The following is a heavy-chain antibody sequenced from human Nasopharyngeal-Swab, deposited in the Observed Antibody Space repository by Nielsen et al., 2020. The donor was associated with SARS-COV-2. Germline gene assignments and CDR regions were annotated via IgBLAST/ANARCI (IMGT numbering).Heavy chain of an antibody. CDR2: IYPGNSQT. CDR3: ARRAARDGYNYEVDP. CDR1: GYSFINYW. V-gene: IGHV5-51*01. D-gene: IGHD5-24*01. J-gene: IGHJ5*01. Sequence: GESLKISCKASGYSFINYWIGWVRQTPGKGLEWMGVIYPGNSQTKYSPTFQGQVTISAERSINTVYLQWKTLKASDSAVYFCARRAARDGYNYEVDPWGQGTLVTVSS.